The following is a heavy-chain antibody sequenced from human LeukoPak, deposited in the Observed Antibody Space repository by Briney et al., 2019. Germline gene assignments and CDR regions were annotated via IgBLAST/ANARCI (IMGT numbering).Heavy chain of an antibody. J-gene: IGHJ4*02. CDR1: GFTFSSYA. Sequence: PGGSLRLSCAASGFTFSSYAMSWVRQAPGKGLEWVSAISGSGGSTYYADSVKGRFTISRDNSKNTLYLQMNSLRAEGTAVYYCAKDRNYNDSSGYYPIFDYWGQGTLVTVSS. D-gene: IGHD3-22*01. CDR3: AKDRNYNDSSGYYPIFDY. V-gene: IGHV3-23*01. CDR2: ISGSGGST.